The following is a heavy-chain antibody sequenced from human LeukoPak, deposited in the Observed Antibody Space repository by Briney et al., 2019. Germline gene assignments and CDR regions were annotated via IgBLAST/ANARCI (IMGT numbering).Heavy chain of an antibody. CDR3: ARDAGYNYGYLSSHFDY. CDR1: GYTFTSYG. V-gene: IGHV1-18*01. Sequence: ASVKVSCKASGYTFTSYGISWVRQAPGQGLEWMGWIGAYNGNTNYAQKLQGRVTMTTDTSMSTAYMELRSLRSDDTAVYYCARDAGYNYGYLSSHFDYWGQGTLVTVSS. D-gene: IGHD5-18*01. CDR2: IGAYNGNT. J-gene: IGHJ4*02.